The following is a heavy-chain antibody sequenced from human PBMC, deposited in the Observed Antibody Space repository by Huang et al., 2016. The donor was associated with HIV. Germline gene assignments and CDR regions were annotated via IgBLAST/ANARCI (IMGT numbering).Heavy chain of an antibody. D-gene: IGHD3-3*01. J-gene: IGHJ4*02. CDR3: ARDHHDFWRGYRRMYFFDH. V-gene: IGHV4-59*11. Sequence: QVQLQESGPGLVKPSETLSLTCTVSGGSISTHYWSWIRQPPGKGLEWIGSIEYSGSTNYSPSRKSRVTILLDTSKNQFSLRVNSVTAADTAMYYCARDHHDFWRGYRRMYFFDHWGQGTLVTVSS. CDR2: IEYSGST. CDR1: GGSISTHY.